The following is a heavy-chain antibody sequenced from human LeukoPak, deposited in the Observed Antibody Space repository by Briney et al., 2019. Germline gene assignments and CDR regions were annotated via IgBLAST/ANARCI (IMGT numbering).Heavy chain of an antibody. D-gene: IGHD6-13*01. V-gene: IGHV4-39*02. Sequence: SETLSLTCTVSGGSISSSSYYWGWIRQPPGKGLEWIGSIYYSGSTYYNPSLKSRVTISVDTSKNQFSLQLNSVTPEDTAVYYCAREYSSSWYVPYYFDYWGQGTLVTVSS. J-gene: IGHJ4*02. CDR2: IYYSGST. CDR1: GGSISSSSYY. CDR3: AREYSSSWYVPYYFDY.